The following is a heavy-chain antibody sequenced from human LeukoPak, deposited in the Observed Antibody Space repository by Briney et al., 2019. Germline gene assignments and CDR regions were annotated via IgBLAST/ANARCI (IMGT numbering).Heavy chain of an antibody. CDR2: INAGNGNT. CDR3: ARGSGSYYFDY. V-gene: IGHV1-3*01. J-gene: IGHJ4*02. CDR1: GYPFTTYT. Sequence: ASVKVSCKASGYPFTTYTMHWVRQAPGQSLEWMGWINAGNGNTKYSQNFQGRVTTTRDTSARTAYMELSSLRSEDTAVYYCARGSGSYYFDYWGQGTLVTVSS. D-gene: IGHD3-10*01.